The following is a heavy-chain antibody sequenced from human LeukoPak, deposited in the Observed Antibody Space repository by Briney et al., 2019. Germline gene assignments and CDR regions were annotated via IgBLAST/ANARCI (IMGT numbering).Heavy chain of an antibody. CDR3: ASFSGVGYYYYYMDV. D-gene: IGHD2-8*01. CDR2: IKQDGSEK. J-gene: IGHJ6*03. Sequence: PGGSLRLSCAASGFIVSSNYMSWVRQAPGKGLEWVANIKQDGSEKYYVDSVKGRFTISRDNAKNSLYLQMNSLRAEDTAVYYCASFSGVGYYYYYMDVWGKGTTVTVSS. CDR1: GFIVSSNY. V-gene: IGHV3-7*01.